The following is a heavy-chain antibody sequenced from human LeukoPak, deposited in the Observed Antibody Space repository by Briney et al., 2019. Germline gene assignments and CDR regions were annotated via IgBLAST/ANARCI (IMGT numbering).Heavy chain of an antibody. D-gene: IGHD3-22*01. V-gene: IGHV4-34*01. J-gene: IGHJ4*02. CDR1: GGSFSGYY. CDR3: ARARITMIAWGGNYFDY. CDR2: INHSGRS. Sequence: SETLSLTCAVYGGSFSGYYWSWIRQPPGKGVEWIGEINHSGRSNYNPSLTCRVTISVDKSKNQFSLQLSSVTAADTAVYYGARARITMIAWGGNYFDYWGQGTLVTVSS.